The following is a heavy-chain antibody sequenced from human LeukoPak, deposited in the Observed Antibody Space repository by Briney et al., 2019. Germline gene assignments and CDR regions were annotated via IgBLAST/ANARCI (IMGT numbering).Heavy chain of an antibody. D-gene: IGHD6-19*01. CDR1: GFPFSSFA. CDR3: VKSPHASSSYFDY. Sequence: SGGSLRPSCSASGFPFSSFAMHWVRQAPGKGLEYVSAINSNGDITDYADSVKGRFTISRDSYKNTLYLHMSSLRAEDTAVYYCVKSPHASSSYFDYWGQGTLVTVSS. J-gene: IGHJ4*02. V-gene: IGHV3-64D*09. CDR2: INSNGDIT.